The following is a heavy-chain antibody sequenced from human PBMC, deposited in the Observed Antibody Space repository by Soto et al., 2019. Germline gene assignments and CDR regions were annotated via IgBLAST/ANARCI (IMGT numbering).Heavy chain of an antibody. J-gene: IGHJ6*02. CDR1: GYTFTSYG. CDR3: ARDLELRITIFGVVTKYGMDV. CDR2: ISAYNGNT. Sequence: WASVKVSCKASGYTFTSYGISWVRQAPGQGLEWMGWISAYNGNTNYAQKLQGRVTMTTDTSTSTAYMELRSLRSDDTAVYYCARDLELRITIFGVVTKYGMDVWGQGTTVTVSS. D-gene: IGHD3-3*01. V-gene: IGHV1-18*04.